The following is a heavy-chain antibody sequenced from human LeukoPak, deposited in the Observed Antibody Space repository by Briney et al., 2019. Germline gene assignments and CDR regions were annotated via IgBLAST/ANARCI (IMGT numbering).Heavy chain of an antibody. Sequence: PGGSLRLSCAASGFTFSSYWMSWVRQAPGKGLEWIGKINHSGSTNYNPSFKSRVTISVDTSKNQFSLKLSSVTAADTAVYYCASQPQGRNFDLWGRGTLVTVSS. CDR2: INHSGST. V-gene: IGHV4-34*01. J-gene: IGHJ2*01. CDR3: ASQPQGRNFDL. CDR1: GFTFSSYW.